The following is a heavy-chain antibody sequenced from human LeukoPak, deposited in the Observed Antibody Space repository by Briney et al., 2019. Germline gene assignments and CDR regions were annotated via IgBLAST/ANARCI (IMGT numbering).Heavy chain of an antibody. CDR3: ARDKFDQLLFGYYMDV. Sequence: SETLSLTCAVYGGSFIGYYWSWIRQPPGKGLEWIGEINDSGSTNYNPSLKSRIIISRDTSKNQFSVRLSFVTAADTAVYYCARDKFDQLLFGYYMDVWGKGTTVTVSS. D-gene: IGHD2-2*01. J-gene: IGHJ6*03. CDR2: INDSGST. CDR1: GGSFIGYY. V-gene: IGHV4-34*01.